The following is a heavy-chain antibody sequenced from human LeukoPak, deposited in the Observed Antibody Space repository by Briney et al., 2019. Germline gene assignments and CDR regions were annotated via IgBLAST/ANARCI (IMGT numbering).Heavy chain of an antibody. CDR2: IYYSGST. CDR1: GGSISSSSYY. J-gene: IGHJ4*02. V-gene: IGHV4-39*07. CDR3: ARVARYLYGSGSYYPYFDY. Sequence: SETLSLTCTVSGGSISSSSYYWGWIRQPPGKGLEWIGSIYYSGSTYYNPSLKSRVTISVDTSKNQFSLKLSSVTAADTAVYYCARVARYLYGSGSYYPYFDYWGQGTLVTVSS. D-gene: IGHD3-10*01.